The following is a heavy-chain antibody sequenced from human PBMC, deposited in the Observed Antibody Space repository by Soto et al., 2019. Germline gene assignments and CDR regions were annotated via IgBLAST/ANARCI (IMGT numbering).Heavy chain of an antibody. CDR1: GSTFGDYA. V-gene: IGHV3-49*03. J-gene: IGHJ4*02. CDR3: ARDPPVSGTTHYFDY. CDR2: TRSKAYGGTT. D-gene: IGHD1-7*01. Sequence: GGSLRLSCTASGSTFGDYAMSWLRQAPGKGLEWVGFTRSKAYGGTTEYAASVKGRFTISRDDSKSLAYLQMNSLKTEDTAVYYCARDPPVSGTTHYFDYWGQGTLVTVSS.